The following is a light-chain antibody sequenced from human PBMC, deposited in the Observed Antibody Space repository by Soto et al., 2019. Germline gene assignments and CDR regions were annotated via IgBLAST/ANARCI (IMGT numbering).Light chain of an antibody. J-gene: IGKJ5*01. CDR2: DAS. CDR3: QQRSNLVS. CDR1: QSVSSY. V-gene: IGKV3-11*01. Sequence: EIVLTQSPATLSLSPGERATLSCRASQSVSSYLAWYQQKPGQAPRLLIYDASNRATGIPARFSGSGSGTDFTLTISSLEPEDFAVYYCQQRSNLVSFGPGTRLE.